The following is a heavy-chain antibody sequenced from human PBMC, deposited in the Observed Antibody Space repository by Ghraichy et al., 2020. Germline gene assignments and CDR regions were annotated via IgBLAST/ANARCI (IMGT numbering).Heavy chain of an antibody. CDR1: GGSITSGDSY. CDR3: ARDGGYGDSDY. V-gene: IGHV4-30-4*01. CDR2: IYHSGNT. Sequence: SETLSLTCTVSGGSITSGDSYWNWIRQPTGKGMEWIGYIYHSGNTSYNPSLKNRVTISVDTSKNHFSLNLNSVTAADTAVYYCARDGGYGDSDYWGQGTLVSVSS. D-gene: IGHD4-17*01. J-gene: IGHJ4*02.